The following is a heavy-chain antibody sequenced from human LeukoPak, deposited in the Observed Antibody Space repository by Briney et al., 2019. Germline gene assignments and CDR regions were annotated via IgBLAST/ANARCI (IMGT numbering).Heavy chain of an antibody. CDR3: AKGGDYYVWGSLPSYYYMDV. J-gene: IGHJ6*03. Sequence: GRSLRLSCAASGFTFSSCAMHWVRQAPGKGLEWVAVISYDGSNKYYADSVKGRFTISRDNSKNTLYLQMNSLRAEDTAVYYCAKGGDYYVWGSLPSYYYMDVWGKGTTVTVSS. D-gene: IGHD3-16*01. V-gene: IGHV3-30*04. CDR1: GFTFSSCA. CDR2: ISYDGSNK.